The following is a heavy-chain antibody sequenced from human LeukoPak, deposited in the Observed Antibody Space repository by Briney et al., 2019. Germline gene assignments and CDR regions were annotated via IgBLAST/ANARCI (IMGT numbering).Heavy chain of an antibody. V-gene: IGHV4-34*01. CDR3: ARGRYVTTRGGAAAGFLDY. CDR1: GGSFSGHY. J-gene: IGHJ4*02. Sequence: SETLSLTCAVSGGSFSGHYWNWIRQPPGKGLEWIGEINHGGSTNYNPSLKSRVTISVDTSQNQFSLRLSSVTAADTAAYYCARGRYVTTRGGAAAGFLDYWGQGTLVTVPT. CDR2: INHGGST. D-gene: IGHD6-13*01.